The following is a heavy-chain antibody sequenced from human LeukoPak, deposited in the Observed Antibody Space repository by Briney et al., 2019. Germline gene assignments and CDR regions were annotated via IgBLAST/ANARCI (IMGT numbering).Heavy chain of an antibody. CDR3: AHRRPGHLTGWDNSYFDN. J-gene: IGHJ4*02. D-gene: IGHD1/OR15-1a*01. Sequence: SGLTLVNPTQTLTLTCTFSGFSLYSSGVGVGWIRQPPGKAPEWLAVIYWDDDKRYNPSLRSRLTTSKDASKSQVFLVISNMDPVDTATYYCAHRRPGHLTGWDNSYFDNWGPGTLVTVSS. CDR1: GFSLYSSGVG. CDR2: IYWDDDK. V-gene: IGHV2-5*02.